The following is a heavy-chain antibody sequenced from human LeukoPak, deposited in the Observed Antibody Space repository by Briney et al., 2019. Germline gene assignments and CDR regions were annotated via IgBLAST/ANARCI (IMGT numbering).Heavy chain of an antibody. D-gene: IGHD4-11*01. J-gene: IGHJ5*02. CDR1: GFTFSSYA. V-gene: IGHV3-23*01. CDR3: AKGDDYSNYVWFDP. CDR2: ISGSGGST. Sequence: GGSLRLSCAASGFTFSSYAMSWVRQAPGKGLEWVSAISGSGGSTYYADSVEGRFTISRDNSKNTLYLQMNSLRAEDTAVYYCAKGDDYSNYVWFDPWGQGTLVTVSS.